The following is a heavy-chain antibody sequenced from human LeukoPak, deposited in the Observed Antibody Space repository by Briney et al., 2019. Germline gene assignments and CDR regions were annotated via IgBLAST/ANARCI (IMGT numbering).Heavy chain of an antibody. J-gene: IGHJ4*02. CDR1: GYTFTSYG. Sequence: GASVKVSCKASGYTFTSYGISWVRQAPGQGLERMGWISAYNGNTNYAQKLQGRVTMTTDTSTSTAYMELRSLRSDDTAVYYCARDVPQWLLHEKVFDYWGQGTLVTVSS. CDR3: ARDVPQWLLHEKVFDY. D-gene: IGHD6-19*01. CDR2: ISAYNGNT. V-gene: IGHV1-18*04.